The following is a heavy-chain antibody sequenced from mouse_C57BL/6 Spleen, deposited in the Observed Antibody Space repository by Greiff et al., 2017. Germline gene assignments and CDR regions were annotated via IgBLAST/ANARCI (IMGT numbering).Heavy chain of an antibody. CDR3: ARRHDYDALYAMDY. V-gene: IGHV1-22*01. Sequence: EVQLQQSGPELVKPGASVKMSCKASGYPFTDYNMHWVKQSHGKSLEWIGYLNPNNGGTSYNQKFKDKATLTVNKSSSTAYMKHRSLTSEDSAVYYCARRHDYDALYAMDYWGQGTSVTVSS. J-gene: IGHJ4*01. D-gene: IGHD2-4*01. CDR1: GYPFTDYN. CDR2: LNPNNGGT.